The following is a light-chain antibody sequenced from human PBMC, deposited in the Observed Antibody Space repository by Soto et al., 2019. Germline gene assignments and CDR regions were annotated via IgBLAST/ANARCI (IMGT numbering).Light chain of an antibody. CDR2: EVN. CDR1: SSDVGTYNY. CDR3: SSYAGNNNLYV. V-gene: IGLV2-8*01. Sequence: QSVLTPPPSASGSPGQSVTISCTGTSSDVGTYNYVSWYQQHPGKAPKLMIYEVNKRPAGVPDRFSGSKSGIMASLTVSGLQAEDEADYYCSSYAGNNNLYVFGTGTKVTVL. J-gene: IGLJ1*01.